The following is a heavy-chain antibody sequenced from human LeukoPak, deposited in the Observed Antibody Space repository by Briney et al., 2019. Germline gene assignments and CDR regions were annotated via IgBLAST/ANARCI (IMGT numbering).Heavy chain of an antibody. D-gene: IGHD5-18*01. J-gene: IGHJ3*02. CDR3: ARDGGRGYSYGSDTFHI. CDR1: SGSISSYY. V-gene: IGHV4-59*01. Sequence: SETLSLTCTVSSGSISSYYWSWIRQPPGKGLEWIGYIYYSGSTNYNPSLKSRVTISVDTSKNQFSLKLSSVTAADTAVYYCARDGGRGYSYGSDTFHIWGQGSMVTVSS. CDR2: IYYSGST.